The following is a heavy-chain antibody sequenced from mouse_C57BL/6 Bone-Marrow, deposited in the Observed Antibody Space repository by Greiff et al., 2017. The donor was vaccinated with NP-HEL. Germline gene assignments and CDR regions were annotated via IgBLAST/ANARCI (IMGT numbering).Heavy chain of an antibody. CDR2: ISSGGDYI. CDR3: TRKRGLYYYGSSYDWYFDV. CDR1: GFTFSSYA. V-gene: IGHV5-9-1*02. Sequence: EVMLVESGEGLVKPGGSLKLSCAASGFTFSSYAMSWVRQTPEKRLVWVAYISSGGDYIYYADTVKGRFTISRDNARNTLYLQMSSLKSEDTAMYYWTRKRGLYYYGSSYDWYFDVWGTGTTGTVSS. D-gene: IGHD1-1*01. J-gene: IGHJ1*03.